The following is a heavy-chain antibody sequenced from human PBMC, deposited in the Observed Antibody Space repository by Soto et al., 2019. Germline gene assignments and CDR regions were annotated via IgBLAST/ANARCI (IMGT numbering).Heavy chain of an antibody. Sequence: GGCLRSSCAPSGFKVSRSAMSWVRQAPGKGLELVSAISGSGGSTYYADSVKGRFTISRDNSKNTLYLQMNSLRAEDTAVYYCAKFVREDYFDYWGQGT. CDR1: GFKVSRSA. CDR3: AKFVREDYFDY. V-gene: IGHV3-23*01. J-gene: IGHJ4*02. CDR2: ISGSGGST.